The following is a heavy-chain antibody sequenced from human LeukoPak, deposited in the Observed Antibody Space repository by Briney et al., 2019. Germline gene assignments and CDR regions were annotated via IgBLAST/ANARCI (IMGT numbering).Heavy chain of an antibody. J-gene: IGHJ5*02. CDR2: IQSDGSKQ. D-gene: IGHD5-18*01. CDR1: GFTLSTFG. CDR3: ARDVDTSSHSSQLDA. V-gene: IGHV3-30*02. Sequence: GGSLRLACATAGFTLSTFGIHSVRQTPGKGLEWPASIQSDGSKQYYGDSVKGRFTISRDSSKNTVYLQMNSLRDEDTAVYCARDVDTSSHSSQLDAWGQGTLVTVSS.